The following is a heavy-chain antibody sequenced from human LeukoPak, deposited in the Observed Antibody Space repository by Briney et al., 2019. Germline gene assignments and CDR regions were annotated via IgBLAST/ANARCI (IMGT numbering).Heavy chain of an antibody. V-gene: IGHV3-7*01. J-gene: IGHJ4*02. CDR3: ARDPRLNYDILTGHFDY. CDR2: IKQDGSEK. Sequence: PGGSLRLSCAASGFTFSSYWMSWVRQAPGKGLEWVANIKQDGSEKYYVDSVKGRFTISRDNAKNSLYLQMNSLRAEDTAVNYCARDPRLNYDILTGHFDYWGQGTLVTVSS. CDR1: GFTFSSYW. D-gene: IGHD3-9*01.